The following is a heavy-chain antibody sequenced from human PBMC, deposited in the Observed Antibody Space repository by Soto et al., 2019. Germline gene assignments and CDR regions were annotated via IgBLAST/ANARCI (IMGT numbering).Heavy chain of an antibody. V-gene: IGHV3-21*01. CDR1: GFTFSSYS. CDR3: ARVGGGYQLLHAFDI. J-gene: IGHJ3*02. Sequence: LSLSCAASGFTFSSYSMNWVRQAPGKGLEWVSSISSSSSYIYYADSVKGRFTISRDNAKNSLYLQMNSLRAEDTAVYYCARVGGGYQLLHAFDIWGQGTMVTVSS. D-gene: IGHD2-2*01. CDR2: ISSSSSYI.